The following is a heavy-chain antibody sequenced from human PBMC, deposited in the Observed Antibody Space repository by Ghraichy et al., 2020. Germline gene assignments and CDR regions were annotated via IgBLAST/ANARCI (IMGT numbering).Heavy chain of an antibody. V-gene: IGHV2-5*01. CDR1: GFSLSTSGVG. Sequence: QTLSLTCTFSGFSLSTSGVGVGWIRQPPGKALEWLALIYWNDDKRYSPSLKSRLTITKDTSKNQVVLTMTNMDPVDTATYYCAHRLGAAGGGANWFDPWGQGTLVTVSS. CDR2: IYWNDDK. J-gene: IGHJ5*02. CDR3: AHRLGAAGGGANWFDP. D-gene: IGHD6-13*01.